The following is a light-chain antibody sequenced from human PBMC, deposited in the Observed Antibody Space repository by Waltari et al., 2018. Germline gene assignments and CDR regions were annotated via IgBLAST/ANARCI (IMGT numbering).Light chain of an antibody. CDR2: KSS. Sequence: DIQMTQSPSTLSASVGDRFTITCRASQSISKCLAWYQQKPGKDPKLLIYKSSTLESGVPSRFSGSGSGTEFTLTISSLQPDDFATYYCQQYNSYSLLTFGGGTKVEIK. CDR1: QSISKC. CDR3: QQYNSYSLLT. V-gene: IGKV1-5*03. J-gene: IGKJ4*01.